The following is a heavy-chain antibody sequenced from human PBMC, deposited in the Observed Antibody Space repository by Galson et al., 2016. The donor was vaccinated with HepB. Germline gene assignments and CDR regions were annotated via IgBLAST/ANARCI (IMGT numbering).Heavy chain of an antibody. CDR3: ASHMGIGFYFDH. D-gene: IGHD7-27*01. V-gene: IGHV3-23*01. J-gene: IGHJ4*02. Sequence: SLRLSCPASGFIFSRYAMSWVRQAPGKGLEWVSAISGTPPTTDHADSVKGRFTISRDDSKNTLFLQMSSLRAEDTAVYYCASHMGIGFYFDHWGQGALVTVSS. CDR2: ISGTPPTT. CDR1: GFIFSRYA.